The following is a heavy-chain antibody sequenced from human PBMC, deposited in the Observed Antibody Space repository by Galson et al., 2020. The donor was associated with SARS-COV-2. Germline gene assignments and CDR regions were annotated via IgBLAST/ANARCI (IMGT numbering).Heavy chain of an antibody. D-gene: IGHD1-20*01. CDR3: ARVYNWNGSDAFDI. J-gene: IGHJ3*02. V-gene: IGHV4-39*07. CDR2: IYYSGST. CDR1: GGSISSSSYY. Sequence: TLSLTCTVSGGSISSSSYYWGWIRQPPGKGLEWIGSIYYSGSTYYNPSLKSRVTISVDTSKNQFSLKLSSVTTADTAVYYCARVYNWNGSDAFDIWGQGTMVTVSS.